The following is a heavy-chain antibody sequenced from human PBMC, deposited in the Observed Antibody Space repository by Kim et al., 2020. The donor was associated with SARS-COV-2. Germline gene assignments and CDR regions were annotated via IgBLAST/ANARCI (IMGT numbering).Heavy chain of an antibody. J-gene: IGHJ4*02. CDR3: ARGGRGDFLYYFDF. CDR2: IIVGNQDT. Sequence: ASVKVSCKASGYTFSNYAIDWLRQAPGQRREWLGRIIVGNQDTKYSQKFQARLTITTDTSANTAYMELRTLSSEDTAIYYCARGGRGDFLYYFDFWGLGTLVTVSS. CDR1: GYTFSNYA. D-gene: IGHD4-17*01. V-gene: IGHV1-3*01.